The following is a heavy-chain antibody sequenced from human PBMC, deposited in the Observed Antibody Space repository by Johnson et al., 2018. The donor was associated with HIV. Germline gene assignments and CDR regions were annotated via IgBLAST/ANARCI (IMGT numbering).Heavy chain of an antibody. D-gene: IGHD1-26*01. J-gene: IGHJ3*02. CDR2: ISYDGSNK. CDR1: GFTFSSYG. CDR3: AREGAWEVRPGAFDI. V-gene: IGHV3-30*19. Sequence: QVQLVESGGGVVQPGGSLRLSCAASGFTFSSYGMHWVRQAPGKGLEWVAVISYDGSNKYYADSVKGRFTISRDNSKNTLYLQMNSLRAEDTAVYHCAREGAWEVRPGAFDIWGQGTTVTVSS.